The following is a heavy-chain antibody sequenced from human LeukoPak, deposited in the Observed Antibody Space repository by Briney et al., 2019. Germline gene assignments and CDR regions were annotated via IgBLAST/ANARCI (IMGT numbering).Heavy chain of an antibody. D-gene: IGHD6-19*01. CDR1: GGTFSNYA. CDR3: ARGGSSGYYNDY. V-gene: IGHV1-69*01. J-gene: IGHJ4*02. Sequence: ASVKVSCKASGGTFSNYAISWVRQAPGQGLEWMGGIIPIFGTANYAQKFQGRVTITADESTSTAYMELSSLRSEDTAVYYCARGGSSGYYNDYWGQGTLVTVSS. CDR2: IIPIFGTA.